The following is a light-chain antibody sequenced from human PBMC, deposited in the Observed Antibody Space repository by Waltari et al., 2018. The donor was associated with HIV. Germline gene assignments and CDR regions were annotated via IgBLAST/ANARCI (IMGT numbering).Light chain of an antibody. CDR2: DVN. Sequence: QSALTQPAPVSGSPGQSITLSCSGTWSEIGSYDLVSWYQHFPGKPPRRMLYDVNGRPSGVSPRYSVSKSGNTASLVISGLQSEDEADYYCCSYAGSGTFVVFGGGTRLTV. CDR1: WSEIGSYDL. CDR3: CSYAGSGTFVV. V-gene: IGLV2-23*02. J-gene: IGLJ3*02.